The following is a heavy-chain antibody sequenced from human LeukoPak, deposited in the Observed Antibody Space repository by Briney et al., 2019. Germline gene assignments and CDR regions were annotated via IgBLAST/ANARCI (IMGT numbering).Heavy chain of an antibody. CDR2: IYYSGST. V-gene: IGHV4-59*01. CDR3: ARGNPNAFDI. CDR1: SASISSFY. J-gene: IGHJ3*02. Sequence: SETLSLTCTVSSASISSFYWSWIRQPPGKGLEWIGYIYYSGSTNYNPSLKSRVTISVDTSKNQFSLKMSSVTAADTAVYYCARGNPNAFDIWGQGTMVTVSS.